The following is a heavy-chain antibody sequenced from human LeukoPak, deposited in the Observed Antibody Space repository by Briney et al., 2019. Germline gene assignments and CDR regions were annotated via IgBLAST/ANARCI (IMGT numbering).Heavy chain of an antibody. Sequence: GGSLRLSCAASGFTFSSYWMSWVRQAPGKGLEWVANIKQDGSEKYYVDSVKGRFTISRDNAKNSLYLQMNSLRAEDTAVYYCARGDGSDYYGSDSYGFDYWGQGTLVTVSS. CDR2: IKQDGSEK. V-gene: IGHV3-7*01. D-gene: IGHD3-10*01. CDR3: ARGDGSDYYGSDSYGFDY. J-gene: IGHJ4*02. CDR1: GFTFSSYW.